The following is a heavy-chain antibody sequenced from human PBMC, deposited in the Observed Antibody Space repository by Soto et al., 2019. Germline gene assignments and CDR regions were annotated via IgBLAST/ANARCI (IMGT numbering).Heavy chain of an antibody. CDR3: ARDYDFWSGYYDY. D-gene: IGHD3-3*01. CDR1: GGTFSSYA. CDR2: IIPIFGTA. V-gene: IGHV1-69*13. Sequence: SVKVSCKASGGTFSSYAISWVRQSPGQGLEWMGGIIPIFGTANYAQKFQGRVTITADESTSTAYMELSSLRSEDTAVYYCARDYDFWSGYYDYWGLGTLVTVSS. J-gene: IGHJ4*02.